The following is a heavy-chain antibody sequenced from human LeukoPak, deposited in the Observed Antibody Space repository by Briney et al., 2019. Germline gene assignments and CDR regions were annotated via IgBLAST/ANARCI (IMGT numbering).Heavy chain of an antibody. CDR2: IYYSGST. CDR1: GGSISSGGYS. D-gene: IGHD4-17*01. V-gene: IGHV4-30-2*03. J-gene: IGHJ4*02. CDR3: ATTVTTGRPFDY. Sequence: SQTLSLTCAVSGGSISSGGYSWSWIRQPPGKGLEWIGSIYYSGSTYYNPSLKSRVTISVDTSKNQFSLKLSSVTAADTAVYYCATTVTTGRPFDYWGQGTLVTVSS.